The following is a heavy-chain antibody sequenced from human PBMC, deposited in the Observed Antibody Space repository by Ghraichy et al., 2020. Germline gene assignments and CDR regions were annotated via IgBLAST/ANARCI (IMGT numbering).Heavy chain of an antibody. CDR2: ISSSSSYI. CDR1: GFTFSSYS. D-gene: IGHD5/OR15-5a*01. Sequence: GGSLRLSCAASGFTFSSYSMNWVRQAPGKGLEWVSSISSSSSYIYYADSVKGRFTISRDNAKNSLYLQMNSLRAEDTAVYYCARDVSVYVPFDYWGQGTLVTVSS. CDR3: ARDVSVYVPFDY. J-gene: IGHJ4*02. V-gene: IGHV3-21*04.